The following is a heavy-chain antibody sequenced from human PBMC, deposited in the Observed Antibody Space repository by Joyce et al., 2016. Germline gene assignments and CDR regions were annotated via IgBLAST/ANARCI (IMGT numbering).Heavy chain of an antibody. D-gene: IGHD3-22*01. CDR2: VSGFNGNA. CDR1: GLTFTQYG. Sequence: QVQLVQSGAEVKKPGASVKVSCKDSGLTFTQYGFTWVRPTPGQGLEWMGWVSGFNGNANYAQKFQDRVTMTTDTSTNTVFMELRSLTSDDTAVYYCSRGHYSSPSYWGQGTLVTVSS. CDR3: SRGHYSSPSY. J-gene: IGHJ4*02. V-gene: IGHV1-18*01.